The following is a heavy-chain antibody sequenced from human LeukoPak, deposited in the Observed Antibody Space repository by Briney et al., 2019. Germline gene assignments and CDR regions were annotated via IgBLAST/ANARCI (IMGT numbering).Heavy chain of an antibody. V-gene: IGHV1-69*01. CDR3: AKGAGGYQLLYKRGAHFDY. CDR2: IIPIFGTA. D-gene: IGHD2-2*02. J-gene: IGHJ4*02. CDR1: GGTFSSYA. Sequence: SVKVSCKASGGTFSSYAISWVRQAPGQGLEWVGGIIPIFGTANYAQKFQGRVTITADESTSTAYMELSSLRSEDTAVYYCAKGAGGYQLLYKRGAHFDYWGQGTLVTVSS.